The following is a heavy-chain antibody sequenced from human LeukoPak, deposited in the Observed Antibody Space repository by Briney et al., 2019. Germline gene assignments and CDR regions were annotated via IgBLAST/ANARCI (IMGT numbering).Heavy chain of an antibody. V-gene: IGHV1-69*13. J-gene: IGHJ4*02. CDR1: GDTFSSYA. CDR2: IIPIFGTA. Sequence: SVKVSCKASGDTFSSYAISWVRQAPGQGLEWMGGIIPIFGTANYAQKFQGRVTITADESTSTAYMELSSLRSGDTAVYYCARGESLVFHYYFDYWGQGTLVTVSS. CDR3: ARGESLVFHYYFDY. D-gene: IGHD6-6*01.